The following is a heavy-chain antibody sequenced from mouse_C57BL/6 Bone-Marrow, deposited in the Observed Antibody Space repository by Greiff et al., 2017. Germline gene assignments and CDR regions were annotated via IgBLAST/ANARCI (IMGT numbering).Heavy chain of an antibody. Sequence: VQLQQSGAELVKPGASVKLSCKASGYTFTSYWMHWVKQRPGRGLEWIGDINPNNGGTIYNQKFKGKATLTVDKSSSTAYMELRSLTSEDTAVYYCARFDYGSAYWGQGTLVTVSA. CDR1: GYTFTSYW. V-gene: IGHV1-53*01. J-gene: IGHJ3*01. CDR3: ARFDYGSAY. CDR2: INPNNGGT. D-gene: IGHD1-1*01.